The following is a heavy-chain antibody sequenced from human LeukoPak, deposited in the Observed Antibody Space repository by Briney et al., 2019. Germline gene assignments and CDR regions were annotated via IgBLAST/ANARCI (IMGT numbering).Heavy chain of an antibody. CDR2: MYYTGNT. J-gene: IGHJ4*02. V-gene: IGHV4-59*13. CDR3: AGKDGDF. D-gene: IGHD2-21*01. Sequence: PSETLSLTCTVSGASISTYFWTWIRQSPGKGLEWNGYMYYTGNTNYNPSLKSRLAMSADTSKNQISLQLSSVTAADTAIYYCAGKDGDFWGQGILVTVSS. CDR1: GASISTYF.